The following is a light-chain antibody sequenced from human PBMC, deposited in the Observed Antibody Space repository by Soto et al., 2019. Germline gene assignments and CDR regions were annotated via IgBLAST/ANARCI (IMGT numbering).Light chain of an antibody. CDR2: KAS. J-gene: IGKJ1*01. CDR1: QAMGSW. CDR3: QHYNSYSEA. V-gene: IGKV1-5*03. Sequence: DIQTTLFTPTLSGPVGDSVTITCRASQAMGSWLAWYQQKSGKAPKLLIYKASTLKSGVPSRFSGSGSGTEFTLTISSLQPDDFATYYCQHYNSYSEAFGQGTKVDIK.